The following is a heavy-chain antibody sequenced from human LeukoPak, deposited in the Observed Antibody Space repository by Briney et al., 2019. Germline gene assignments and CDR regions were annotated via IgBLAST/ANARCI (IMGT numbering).Heavy chain of an antibody. D-gene: IGHD2-2*03. CDR3: ARVDLWYFDL. CDR2: VYYSGST. Sequence: SETLSVTCTVSGGSISTYYWSWIRQPPGKGLEWIGYVYYSGSTNYNPSLKSRATISVDTSKNQFSLKLSSVTAADTAVYYCARVDLWYFDLWGRGTLVTVSS. J-gene: IGHJ2*01. V-gene: IGHV4-59*01. CDR1: GGSISTYY.